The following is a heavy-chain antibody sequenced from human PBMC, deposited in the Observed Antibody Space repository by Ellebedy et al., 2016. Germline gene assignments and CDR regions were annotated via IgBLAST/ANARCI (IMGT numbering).Heavy chain of an antibody. V-gene: IGHV3-21*01. D-gene: IGHD1-26*01. Sequence: GGSLRLXCAASGFTFSSYSMNWVRQAPGKGLEWVSFISSSSSYRDYADSVKGRFSISRDNAENALYLQMNSLRAEDTAVYYCARDGIYGLSNYGMDVWGQGTTVTVSS. CDR3: ARDGIYGLSNYGMDV. J-gene: IGHJ6*02. CDR2: ISSSSSYR. CDR1: GFTFSSYS.